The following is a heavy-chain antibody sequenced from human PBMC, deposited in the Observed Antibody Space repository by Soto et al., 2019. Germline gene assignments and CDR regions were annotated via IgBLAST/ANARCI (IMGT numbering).Heavy chain of an antibody. V-gene: IGHV4-59*12. CDR1: NGSISGFY. D-gene: IGHD1-26*01. Sequence: SETLSLTCSVSNGSISGFYWTWIRQPPGKILEWIGYIHYSGRTDYNPSLTSRATMSVDTSKNQFSLNLKSITAADTAVYYCVRVGVGIGNHFDSWGRGTMVTVYS. CDR2: IHYSGRT. J-gene: IGHJ4*02. CDR3: VRVGVGIGNHFDS.